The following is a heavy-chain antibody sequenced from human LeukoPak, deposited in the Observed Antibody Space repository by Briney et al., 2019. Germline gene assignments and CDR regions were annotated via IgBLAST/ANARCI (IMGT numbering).Heavy chain of an antibody. D-gene: IGHD6-13*01. Sequence: GGSLRLSCAASGFTFSSYWMSWVRQAPGKGLEWVANIKQDGSEKYYVDSVKGRFTISRDNAKNSLYLQMNSLRAEDTAVYYCARDSTIISSSWLNWFDPWGQGTLVTVSS. J-gene: IGHJ5*02. CDR2: IKQDGSEK. CDR3: ARDSTIISSSWLNWFDP. CDR1: GFTFSSYW. V-gene: IGHV3-7*01.